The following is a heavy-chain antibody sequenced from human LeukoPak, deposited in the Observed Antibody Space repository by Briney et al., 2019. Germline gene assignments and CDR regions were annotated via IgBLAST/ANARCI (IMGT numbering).Heavy chain of an antibody. D-gene: IGHD3-10*01. Sequence: GGSLRLSCAASGFTISNSAMSWVRQAPGKGLEWVSTLSGSGITTYYADSVKGRFTISRDNSKNTLYLQMNSLRAEDTAVYYCARAPAPGSLSFDYWGQGTLVTVSS. CDR3: ARAPAPGSLSFDY. V-gene: IGHV3-23*01. CDR1: GFTISNSA. J-gene: IGHJ4*02. CDR2: LSGSGITT.